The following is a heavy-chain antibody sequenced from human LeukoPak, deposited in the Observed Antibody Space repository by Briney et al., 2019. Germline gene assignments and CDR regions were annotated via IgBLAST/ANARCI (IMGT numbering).Heavy chain of an antibody. Sequence: SETLSLTCTVSGGSISSSSYYWGWIRQPPGKGLEWIGNIYYSGSTYYNPSLKSRVTISVDTSKNQFSLKLSSVTAADTAVYYCARNYSPFDYWGQGTLVTVSS. CDR2: IYYSGST. CDR3: ARNYSPFDY. V-gene: IGHV4-39*01. CDR1: GGSISSSSYY. J-gene: IGHJ4*02. D-gene: IGHD1-7*01.